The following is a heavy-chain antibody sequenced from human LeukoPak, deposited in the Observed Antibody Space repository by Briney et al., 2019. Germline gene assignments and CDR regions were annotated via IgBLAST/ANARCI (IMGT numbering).Heavy chain of an antibody. CDR1: GFTFSSYG. CDR3: TTDREGVTTVTRWDYYYGMDV. CDR2: IKSKTDGGTT. D-gene: IGHD4-17*01. V-gene: IGHV3-15*01. J-gene: IGHJ6*02. Sequence: GRSLRLSCAASGFTFSSYGMHWVRQAPGKGLEWVGRIKSKTDGGTTDYAAPVKGRFTISRDDSKNTLYLQMNSLKTEDTAVYYCTTDREGVTTVTRWDYYYGMDVWGQGTTVTVSS.